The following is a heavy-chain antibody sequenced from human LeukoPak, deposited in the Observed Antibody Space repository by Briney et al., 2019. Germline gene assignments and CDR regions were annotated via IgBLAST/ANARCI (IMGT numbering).Heavy chain of an antibody. V-gene: IGHV4-59*08. J-gene: IGHJ2*01. CDR1: GGSISSYY. Sequence: PSETLSLTCTVSGGSISSYYWSWIRQPPGKGLEWIGYIYYSGSTNYNPSLKSRVTISVDTSKNQFSLKLSSVTAADTAVYYCARQILRPGYFDLWGRGTLVTVSS. D-gene: IGHD1-26*01. CDR3: ARQILRPGYFDL. CDR2: IYYSGST.